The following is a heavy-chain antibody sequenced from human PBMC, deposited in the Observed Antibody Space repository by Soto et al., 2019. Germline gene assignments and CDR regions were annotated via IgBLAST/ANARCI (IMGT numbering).Heavy chain of an antibody. CDR2: ISSSSSYI. CDR3: ARDPTAFEYSSSSNNWLDP. D-gene: IGHD6-6*01. Sequence: GGSLILSCAASGFTFSSYSMNWVRQAPGKGLEWVSSISSSSSYIYYADSVKGRFTISRDNAKNSLYLQMNSLRAEDTAVYYCARDPTAFEYSSSSNNWLDPWGQGNLVTV. V-gene: IGHV3-21*01. CDR1: GFTFSSYS. J-gene: IGHJ5*02.